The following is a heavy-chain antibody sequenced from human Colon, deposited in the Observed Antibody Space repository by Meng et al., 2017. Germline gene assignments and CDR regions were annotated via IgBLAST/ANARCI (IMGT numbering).Heavy chain of an antibody. V-gene: IGHV4-4*07. CDR2: IRGSGST. CDR1: GGSISDYY. D-gene: IGHD4/OR15-4a*01. Sequence: QGQRQGSGPGLVKPSATPSLTCNVSGGSISDYYWNWIRQPVGKGVEWIGRIRGSGSTNFNPSLKSRVTMSVDTSKNQFSLKLYSVTAADTAVYFRARDHAPFDYGLSRPGLDPWGQGTLVTVSS. CDR3: ARDHAPFDYGLSRPGLDP. J-gene: IGHJ5*02.